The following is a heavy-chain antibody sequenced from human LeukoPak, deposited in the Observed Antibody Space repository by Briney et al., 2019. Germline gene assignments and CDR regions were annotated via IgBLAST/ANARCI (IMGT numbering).Heavy chain of an antibody. CDR2: ISGSGGST. D-gene: IGHD3-3*01. J-gene: IGHJ3*02. V-gene: IGHV3-23*01. CDR3: AHHGGGTIRIAAFDI. CDR1: GFTFRSYG. Sequence: GGTLRLSCAASGFTFRSYGMSWVRQAPGKGLEWVSAISGSGGSTYYADSAKGRFTISRDNSKNTLYLQLNSLRAEDTAIYYCAHHGGGTIRIAAFDIWGQGTMVTVSS.